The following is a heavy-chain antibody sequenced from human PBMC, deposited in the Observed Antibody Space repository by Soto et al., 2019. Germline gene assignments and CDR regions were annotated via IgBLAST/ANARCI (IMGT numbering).Heavy chain of an antibody. Sequence: GGSLRLSCAASGFTFSSYAMSWVRQAPGKGLEWVSAISGSGGSTYYADSVKGRFTNSRDNSKNTRYLQMNCLRAEDTAVYYCAKAFYYYDSSGYFSDYWGQGTLVTVSS. CDR1: GFTFSSYA. CDR2: ISGSGGST. D-gene: IGHD3-22*01. J-gene: IGHJ4*02. CDR3: AKAFYYYDSSGYFSDY. V-gene: IGHV3-23*01.